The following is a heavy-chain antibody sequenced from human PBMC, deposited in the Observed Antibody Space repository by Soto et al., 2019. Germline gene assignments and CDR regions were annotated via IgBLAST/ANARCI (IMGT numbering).Heavy chain of an antibody. J-gene: IGHJ4*02. CDR2: ITSGGGDT. CDR3: AKGSSTSRPYYFDF. D-gene: IGHD2-2*01. CDR1: GFTFSSYA. V-gene: IGHV3-23*01. Sequence: EVPLLESGGGLVQPGGSLRLSCAASGFTFSSYAMSWVRQAPGKGLEWVSAITSGGGDTYHADSVKGRFTISRDNSKNTLYLQMNSLRAEDTAIYYCAKGSSTSRPYYFDFWCQGMLVTVSP.